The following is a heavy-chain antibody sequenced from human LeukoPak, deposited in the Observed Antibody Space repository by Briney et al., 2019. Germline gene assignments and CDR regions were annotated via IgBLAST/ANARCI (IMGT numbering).Heavy chain of an antibody. Sequence: PGGSLRLSCAASGFTFSSYEMNWVRQAPGKGLEWVSYISSSGSTIYYADSVKGRFTISRDNAKNALYLQMNSLRAEDTAVCYCARDADYYDSSGYYRFDYWGQGTLVTVSS. CDR3: ARDADYYDSSGYYRFDY. J-gene: IGHJ4*02. D-gene: IGHD3-22*01. CDR2: ISSSGSTI. CDR1: GFTFSSYE. V-gene: IGHV3-48*03.